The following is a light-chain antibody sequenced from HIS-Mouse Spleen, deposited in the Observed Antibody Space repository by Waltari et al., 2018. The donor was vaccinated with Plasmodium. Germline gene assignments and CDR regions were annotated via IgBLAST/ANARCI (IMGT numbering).Light chain of an antibody. V-gene: IGLV1-51*01. CDR1: SSNIGHNY. CDR2: DNN. Sequence: QSVLTQPPSVSAAPGQKVTISCSGSSSNIGHNYVSWYQQLTGTAPKRLIYDNNKRPSGIPDRFAGSKSGTSATLGITGLQTGDEADYYCGTWDSGLSAGVFGGGTKLTVL. CDR3: GTWDSGLSAGV. J-gene: IGLJ3*02.